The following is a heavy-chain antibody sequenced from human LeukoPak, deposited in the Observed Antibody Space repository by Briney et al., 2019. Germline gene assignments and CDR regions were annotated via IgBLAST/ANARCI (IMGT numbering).Heavy chain of an antibody. D-gene: IGHD6-13*01. CDR2: IYYSGTT. J-gene: IGHJ5*02. CDR1: GGSISSSSYY. V-gene: IGHV4-39*01. Sequence: SETLSLTCTVPGGSISSSSYYWGWIRQSPGKGLEWIGSIYYSGTTSYNPSLKSRVTISVDTSKNQFSLKLSSVTAADTAVYYCARGSSSWYGRYNWFDPWGQGTLVTVSS. CDR3: ARGSSSWYGRYNWFDP.